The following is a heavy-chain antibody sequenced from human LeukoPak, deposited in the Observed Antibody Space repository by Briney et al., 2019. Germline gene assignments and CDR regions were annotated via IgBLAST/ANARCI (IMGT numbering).Heavy chain of an antibody. D-gene: IGHD1-26*01. J-gene: IGHJ6*03. Sequence: GGSLRLSCAASGFTFSSYAMHWVRQSPGKGLQWVAVISNAGSNKYYAGSVKGRFTISRDNSKNTLYLQMNSLRAEDTAVYYCAKGRGWEASYYYYYMDVWGKGTTVTISS. CDR1: GFTFSSYA. V-gene: IGHV3-30*04. CDR2: ISNAGSNK. CDR3: AKGRGWEASYYYYYMDV.